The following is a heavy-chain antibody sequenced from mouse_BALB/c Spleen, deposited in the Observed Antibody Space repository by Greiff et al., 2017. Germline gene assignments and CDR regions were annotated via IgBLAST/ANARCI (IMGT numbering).Heavy chain of an antibody. CDR1: GFSLSTSGMG. CDR3: ARRARGGFDY. D-gene: IGHD3-1*01. Sequence: QVTLKVCGPGILQPSQTLSLTCSFSGFSLSTSGMGVSWIRQPSGKGLEWLAHIYWDDDKRYNPSLKSRLTISKDTSRNQVFLKITSVDTADTATYYCARRARGGFDYWGQGTTLTVSS. CDR2: IYWDDDK. V-gene: IGHV8-12*01. J-gene: IGHJ2*01.